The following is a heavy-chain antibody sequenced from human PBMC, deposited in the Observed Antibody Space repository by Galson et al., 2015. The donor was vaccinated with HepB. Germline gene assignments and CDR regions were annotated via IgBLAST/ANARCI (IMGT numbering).Heavy chain of an antibody. CDR3: AKDRCNWNDIGCWFDP. CDR1: GFTFSSYG. D-gene: IGHD1-1*01. Sequence: SLRLSCAASGFTFSSYGMHWVRQAPGKGLEWVAVISYDGSNKYYADSVKGRFTISRDNSKNTLYLQMNSLRAEDTAVYYCAKDRCNWNDIGCWFDPWGQGTLVTVSS. J-gene: IGHJ5*02. CDR2: ISYDGSNK. V-gene: IGHV3-30*18.